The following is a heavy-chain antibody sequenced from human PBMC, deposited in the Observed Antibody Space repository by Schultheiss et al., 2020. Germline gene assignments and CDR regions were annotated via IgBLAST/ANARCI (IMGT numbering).Heavy chain of an antibody. CDR3: ARDKLMVYAIQLGNWFDP. Sequence: SETLSLTCTVSGGSISSSSYYWGWIRQPPGKGLEWIGRIYTSGSTNYNPSLKSRVTMSVDTSKNQFSLKLSSVTAADTAVYYCARDKLMVYAIQLGNWFDPWGQGTLVTVSS. CDR2: IYTSGST. CDR1: GGSISSSSYY. J-gene: IGHJ5*02. V-gene: IGHV4-39*07. D-gene: IGHD2-8*01.